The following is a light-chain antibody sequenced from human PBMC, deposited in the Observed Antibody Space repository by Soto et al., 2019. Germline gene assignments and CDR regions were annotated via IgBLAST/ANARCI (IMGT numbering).Light chain of an antibody. V-gene: IGKV3-20*01. CDR1: QSVTTQ. CDR3: QQYGSSSIP. J-gene: IGKJ5*01. CDR2: GAS. Sequence: IVLTQSPGTLSLSPGERATLSCRASQSVTTQLAWYQQKPGQAPRLIIHGASSRATGVPDRITGSGSGTDFTLSISRLEPEDFAVYYCQQYGSSSIPFGQGTRLEIK.